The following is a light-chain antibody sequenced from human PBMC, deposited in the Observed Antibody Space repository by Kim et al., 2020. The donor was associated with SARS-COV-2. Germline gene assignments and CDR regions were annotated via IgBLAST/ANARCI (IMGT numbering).Light chain of an antibody. CDR2: QDN. V-gene: IGLV3-1*01. CDR3: QAWDSSIVV. J-gene: IGLJ2*01. CDR1: KLGDKY. Sequence: SYELTQPPSVSVSPGQTASITCSGDKLGDKYVCWYQQRPGQSPVLVIYQDNKRPSGIPELFSGSNSGNTATLTISGTQAMDEADYYCQAWDSSIVVFGGGRQLTVL.